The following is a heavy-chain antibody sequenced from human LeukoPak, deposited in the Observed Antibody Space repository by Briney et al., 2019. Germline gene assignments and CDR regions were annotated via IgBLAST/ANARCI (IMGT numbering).Heavy chain of an antibody. CDR1: GFTFSSYS. CDR3: ASHRGIQLWGYMDV. CDR2: ISSSSSYI. Sequence: PGGSLRLSCAASGFTFSSYSMNWVRQAPGKGLEWVSSISSSSSYIYYADSVKGRFTISRDNAKNSLYLQMNSLRAEDTAVYYCASHRGIQLWGYMDVWGKGTTVTVSS. V-gene: IGHV3-21*01. J-gene: IGHJ6*03. D-gene: IGHD5-18*01.